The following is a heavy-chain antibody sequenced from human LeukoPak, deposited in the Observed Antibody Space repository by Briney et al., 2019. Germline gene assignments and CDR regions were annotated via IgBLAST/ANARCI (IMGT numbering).Heavy chain of an antibody. Sequence: PGGSLRLSCAASGFTVSSNYMSWVRQAPGKGLEWVAIISYDGSKKNYADSVKGRFTISRDNSKNTLYLQMSSLRAEDTAVYYCAREITYFYDSGGYWDAFDIWGQGTMVTVSS. V-gene: IGHV3-30*03. CDR3: AREITYFYDSGGYWDAFDI. CDR1: GFTVSSNY. D-gene: IGHD3-22*01. CDR2: ISYDGSKK. J-gene: IGHJ3*02.